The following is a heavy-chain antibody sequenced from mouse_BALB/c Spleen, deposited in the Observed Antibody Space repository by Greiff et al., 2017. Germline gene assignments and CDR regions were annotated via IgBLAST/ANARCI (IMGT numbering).Heavy chain of an antibody. J-gene: IGHJ4*01. CDR1: GFTFSSFG. V-gene: IGHV5-17*02. Sequence: EVQLVESGGGLVQPGGSQKLSCAASGFTFSSFGMHWVRQAPEKGLEWVAYISSGSSTIYYADTVKGRFTISRDNPKNTLFLQMTSLRSEDTAMYYCARELGRAMDYWGQGTSVTVSS. CDR3: ARELGRAMDY. CDR2: ISSGSSTI. D-gene: IGHD4-1*01.